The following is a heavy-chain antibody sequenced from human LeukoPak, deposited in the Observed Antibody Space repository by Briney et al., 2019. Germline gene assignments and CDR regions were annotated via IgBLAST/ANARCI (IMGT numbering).Heavy chain of an antibody. CDR2: ISGSDGST. CDR1: GFTFSSYA. D-gene: IGHD4-17*01. J-gene: IGHJ6*02. CDR3: AKGDMRGRSGGYPDYGDYVIPNYYYSYGMDV. V-gene: IGHV3-23*01. Sequence: PGGSLRLSCAASGFTFSSYAMSWVRQAPGKGLEWVSAISGSDGSTYYADSVKGRFTIPRDNSKNTLYLQMNSLRAEDTAVYYCAKGDMRGRSGGYPDYGDYVIPNYYYSYGMDVWGQGTTVTVSS.